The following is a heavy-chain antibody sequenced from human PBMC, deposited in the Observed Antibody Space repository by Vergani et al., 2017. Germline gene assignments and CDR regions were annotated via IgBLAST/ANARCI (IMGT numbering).Heavy chain of an antibody. CDR2: IRYDGSNK. D-gene: IGHD5-18*01. Sequence: QVQLVESGGGVVQPGGSLRLSCAASGFTFSSYGMHWVRQAPGKGLEWVAFIRYDGSNKYYADSVKGRFTISRDNSKNTLYLQINSLRAEDTAVYYCAKDNIQLWEPTHFDYWGQGTLVTVSS. V-gene: IGHV3-30*02. CDR3: AKDNIQLWEPTHFDY. J-gene: IGHJ4*02. CDR1: GFTFSSYG.